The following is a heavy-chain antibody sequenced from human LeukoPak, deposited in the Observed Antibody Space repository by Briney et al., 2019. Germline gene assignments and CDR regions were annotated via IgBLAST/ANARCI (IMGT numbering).Heavy chain of an antibody. D-gene: IGHD5-12*01. V-gene: IGHV3-23*01. CDR2: ISGSGGST. CDR3: ANGPWLRYFDY. Sequence: GGSLRLSCAASGFTFSNYAMSWVRQAPGKGLEWVSAISGSGGSTYYADSVKGRFTISRDNSKNTLYLQMNSLRAEDTAVYYCANGPWLRYFDYWGQGTLVTVSS. CDR1: GFTFSNYA. J-gene: IGHJ4*02.